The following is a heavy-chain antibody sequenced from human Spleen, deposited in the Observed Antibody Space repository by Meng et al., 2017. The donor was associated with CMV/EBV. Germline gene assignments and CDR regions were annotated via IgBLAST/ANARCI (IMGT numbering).Heavy chain of an antibody. CDR1: GYTFTGYY. V-gene: IGHV1-2*02. J-gene: IGHJ4*02. D-gene: IGHD3-3*01. CDR3: ARSLVIADFWSGYSIAGFDF. CDR2: INPNSGDT. Sequence: ASVKVSCKASGYTFTGYYVHWVRQAPGQGLERMGWINPNSGDTNYAQNFQGRVTMTRDTTISTAYMELSRLRSDDTAVYYCARSLVIADFWSGYSIAGFDFWGQGTLVTVSS.